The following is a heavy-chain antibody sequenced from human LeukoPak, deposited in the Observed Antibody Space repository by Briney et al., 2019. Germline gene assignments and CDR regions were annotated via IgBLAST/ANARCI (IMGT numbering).Heavy chain of an antibody. V-gene: IGHV4-30-4*08. CDR3: ARVKYTTRPFDY. CDR2: IYYSGST. D-gene: IGHD1-1*01. CDR1: GGSISSGDYY. Sequence: PSQTLSLTCTVSGGSISSGDYYWSWIRQPPGKGLEWIGYIYYSGSTYCNPSLKSRLTISADTSKNQFSLKLSSVTAADTAVYYCARVKYTTRPFDYWGQGTLVTVSS. J-gene: IGHJ4*02.